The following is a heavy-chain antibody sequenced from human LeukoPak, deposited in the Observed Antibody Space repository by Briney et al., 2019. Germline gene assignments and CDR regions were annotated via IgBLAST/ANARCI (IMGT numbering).Heavy chain of an antibody. V-gene: IGHV4-39*07. CDR1: GGSISSSSYY. CDR3: AREFWAAMVII. J-gene: IGHJ4*02. Sequence: NPSETLSLTCTVSGGSISSSSYYWGWIRQPPGKGLEWIGSIYYSGSTYYNPSLKSRVTISVDTSKNQFSLKLSSVTAADTAVYYCAREFWAAMVIIWGQGTLVTVPS. CDR2: IYYSGST. D-gene: IGHD5-18*01.